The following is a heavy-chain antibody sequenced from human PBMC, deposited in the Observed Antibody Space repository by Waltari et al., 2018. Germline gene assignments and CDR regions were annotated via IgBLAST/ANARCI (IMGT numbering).Heavy chain of an antibody. CDR1: GFTFSRYW. V-gene: IGHV3-7*01. D-gene: IGHD4-17*01. CDR3: AREPTEIYYYYMDV. J-gene: IGHJ6*03. CDR2: IKQDGSEK. Sequence: ELQLVESGGGLVQPGGSLRLSCAAAGFTFSRYWVSWVRPAPGKGLEWVANIKQDGSEKYYVVSVKGRFTISRDNAKNSLYLQMNRLRAEDTAVYYCAREPTEIYYYYMDVWGKGTTVTVSS.